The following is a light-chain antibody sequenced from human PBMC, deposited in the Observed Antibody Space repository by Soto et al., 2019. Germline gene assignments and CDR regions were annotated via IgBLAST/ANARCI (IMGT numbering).Light chain of an antibody. CDR3: QHYNSYPYT. J-gene: IGKJ2*01. CDR1: QTISSW. Sequence: DIQMTQSPSTLSASAGDRVTITCRASQTISSWLAWYQQKPGKAPKLLIYDASTLASGAPSRFSGSGSGTEFTLTISSLQPDEFATYYCQHYNSYPYTFGQGTELEIK. V-gene: IGKV1-5*01. CDR2: DAS.